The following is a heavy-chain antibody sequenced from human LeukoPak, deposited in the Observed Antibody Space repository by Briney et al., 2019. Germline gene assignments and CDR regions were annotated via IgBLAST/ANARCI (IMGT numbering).Heavy chain of an antibody. J-gene: IGHJ4*02. Sequence: PGGSLRLSCAASGFTFSSYGMHWVRQAPGKGLEWVAVISYDGSNKYYADSVKGRFTISRDNSKNTLYLQMNSLRAEDTAVYYCAKDQHPIRLWPTLDYWGQGTLVTVSS. D-gene: IGHD5-18*01. V-gene: IGHV3-30*18. CDR2: ISYDGSNK. CDR3: AKDQHPIRLWPTLDY. CDR1: GFTFSSYG.